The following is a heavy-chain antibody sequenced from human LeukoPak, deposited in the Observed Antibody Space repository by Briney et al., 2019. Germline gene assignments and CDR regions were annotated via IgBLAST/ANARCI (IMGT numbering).Heavy chain of an antibody. CDR2: INAGNGNT. CDR3: ARSITIFGVDPYYYYYGMDV. D-gene: IGHD3-3*01. V-gene: IGHV1-3*01. J-gene: IGHJ6*02. Sequence: GASVKVSCKASGYTFTSYAMHWVRQAPGQRLEWMGWINAGNGNTKYSQKFQGRVTITRDTSASTAYMELSSLGSEDTAVYYCARSITIFGVDPYYYYYGMDVWGQGTTVTVSS. CDR1: GYTFTSYA.